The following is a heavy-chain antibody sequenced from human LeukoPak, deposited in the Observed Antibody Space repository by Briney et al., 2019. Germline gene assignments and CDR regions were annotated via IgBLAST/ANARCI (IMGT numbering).Heavy chain of an antibody. CDR2: IYYSGST. D-gene: IGHD3-22*01. CDR3: ARDYFDSSAYWQDF. Sequence: SETLPLTCTVSGGSISSYYWSWIRQPPGKGLKWIGYIYYSGSTNYSPSLKSRVTISVDTSKNQFSLKLSSVTAADTAVYFCARDYFDSSAYWQDFWGQGTLVTVSS. J-gene: IGHJ1*01. V-gene: IGHV4-59*12. CDR1: GGSISSYY.